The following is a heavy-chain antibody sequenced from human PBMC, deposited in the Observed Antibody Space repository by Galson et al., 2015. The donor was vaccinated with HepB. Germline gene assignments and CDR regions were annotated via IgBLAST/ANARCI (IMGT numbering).Heavy chain of an antibody. V-gene: IGHV1-69*13. D-gene: IGHD2-15*01. J-gene: IGHJ4*02. CDR2: IIPIFGTA. CDR1: GGTFSSYA. CDR3: ARLACGGSCYSYDY. Sequence: SVKVPCKASGGTFSSYAISWVRQAPGQGLEWMGGIIPIFGTANYAQKFQGRVTITADESTSTAYMELSSLRSEDTAVYYCARLACGGSCYSYDYWGQGTLVTVSS.